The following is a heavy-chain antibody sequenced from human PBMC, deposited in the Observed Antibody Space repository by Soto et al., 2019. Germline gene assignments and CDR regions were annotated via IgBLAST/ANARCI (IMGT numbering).Heavy chain of an antibody. CDR3: ARDKITGLFDY. CDR2: ISHSGST. V-gene: IGHV4-61*08. Sequence: SETLCLTCSVSGGSISSGGYYWTWIRQPPGKGLEWIGYISHSGSTNYNPSLKSRVTISVDTSKNQFSLKLTSVTAADTAVYYCARDKITGLFDYWGQGTLVTVSS. CDR1: GGSISSGGYY. D-gene: IGHD2-8*02. J-gene: IGHJ4*02.